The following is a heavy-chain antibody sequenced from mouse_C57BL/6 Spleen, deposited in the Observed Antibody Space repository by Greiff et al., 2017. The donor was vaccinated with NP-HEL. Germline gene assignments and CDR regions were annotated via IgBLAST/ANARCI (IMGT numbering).Heavy chain of an antibody. V-gene: IGHV1-55*01. D-gene: IGHD6-1*01. CDR2: IYPGSGST. J-gene: IGHJ3*01. CDR3: ARSGSFAWFAY. Sequence: VQLQQSGAELVKPGASVKMSCKASGYTFTSYWITWVKQRPGQGLEWIGDIYPGSGSTNYNEKFKSKATLTLDTSSSTAYMQRSSLTSEDSAVYYCARSGSFAWFAYWGQGTLVTVSA. CDR1: GYTFTSYW.